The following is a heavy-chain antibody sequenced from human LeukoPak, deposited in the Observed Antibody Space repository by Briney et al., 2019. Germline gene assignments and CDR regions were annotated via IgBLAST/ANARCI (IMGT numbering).Heavy chain of an antibody. CDR2: IIDSGNSI. CDR3: AKDPIFSGSYGVFDY. Sequence: GGSLRLSCAASGFTFSSCAMSWVRQAPGKGLERVSTIIDSGNSIYYADSAEGRFTISRDNSKNTLYLQMNSLRARDTAVYYCAKDPIFSGSYGVFDYWGLGTLVTVSS. CDR1: GFTFSSCA. V-gene: IGHV3-23*01. D-gene: IGHD1-26*01. J-gene: IGHJ4*02.